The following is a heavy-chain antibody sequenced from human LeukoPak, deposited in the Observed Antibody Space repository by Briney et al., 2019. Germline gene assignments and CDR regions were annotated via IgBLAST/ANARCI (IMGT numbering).Heavy chain of an antibody. Sequence: ASVKVSCKASGYSFSSHFIHWVRQAPGQGLEWMGWVHPDTGYADYAQKFQGRVTMTSDTSISTAYMELSSLRSDDTAVYFCARGPRNDPWGQGTLVTVSS. CDR1: GYSFSSHF. D-gene: IGHD1-14*01. V-gene: IGHV1-8*02. CDR2: VHPDTGYA. J-gene: IGHJ5*02. CDR3: ARGPRNDP.